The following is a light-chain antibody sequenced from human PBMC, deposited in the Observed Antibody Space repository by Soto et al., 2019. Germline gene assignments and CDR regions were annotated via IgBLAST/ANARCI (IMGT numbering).Light chain of an antibody. J-gene: IGKJ4*01. CDR2: AAS. CDR1: QSISSY. CDR3: QQSYTTPLT. V-gene: IGKV1-39*01. Sequence: DIPMTQSPSSLSASVGDRVIITCRASQSISSYLNWYQQKPGKAPKLLIYAASSLQSGVTSRFSGSGSGADFTLTISSLQPEDFATYYCQQSYTTPLTFGGGTKVEIK.